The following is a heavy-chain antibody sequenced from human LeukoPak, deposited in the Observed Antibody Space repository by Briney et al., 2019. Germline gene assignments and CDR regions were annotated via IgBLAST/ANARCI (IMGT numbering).Heavy chain of an antibody. D-gene: IGHD2-15*01. CDR1: GFTFSSYE. CDR3: ARVSDGATGGSH. CDR2: ISSSGSTI. V-gene: IGHV3-48*03. J-gene: IGHJ4*02. Sequence: PGGSLRLSCAASGFTFSSYEMNWVRQAPGKGLEWVSYISSSGSTIYYADSVKGRFTISRDNAKNSLYLQMNSLRAEDTAVYYCARVSDGATGGSHWGQGTLVTVSS.